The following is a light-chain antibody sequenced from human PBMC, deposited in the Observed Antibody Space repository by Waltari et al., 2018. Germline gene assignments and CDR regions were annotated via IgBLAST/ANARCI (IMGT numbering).Light chain of an antibody. CDR3: QKYGTLPAT. V-gene: IGKV3-20*01. J-gene: IGKJ1*01. Sequence: ELVSTQSPGTLSLSPGERATLSCRASQSISISLAWYQQKVGQPPRLLIYEASSRATGIPDRFSGSGSGTDFSLTISRLEPEDFAVYYCQKYGTLPATFGQGTKVEIK. CDR2: EAS. CDR1: QSISIS.